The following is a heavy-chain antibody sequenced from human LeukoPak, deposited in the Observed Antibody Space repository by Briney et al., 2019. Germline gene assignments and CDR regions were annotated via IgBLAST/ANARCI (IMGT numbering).Heavy chain of an antibody. Sequence: ASVKVSCKASGYTFTGYYMHWVRQAPGQGLEWMGWISPNSGGTNYAQKFQGRVTMTRDTSISTAYMELSRLRSDDTAVYYCAVLLWFGELSDYWGQGTLVTVSS. CDR2: ISPNSGGT. V-gene: IGHV1-2*02. CDR1: GYTFTGYY. J-gene: IGHJ4*02. CDR3: AVLLWFGELSDY. D-gene: IGHD3-10*01.